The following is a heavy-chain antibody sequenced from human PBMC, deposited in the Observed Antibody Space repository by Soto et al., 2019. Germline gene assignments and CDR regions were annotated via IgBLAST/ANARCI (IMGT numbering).Heavy chain of an antibody. V-gene: IGHV4-59*01. CDR1: GGSISSYY. D-gene: IGHD3-3*01. Sequence: LTCTVSGGSISSYYWSWIRQPPGKGLEWIGYIYYSGSTNYNPPLKSRVTISVDTSKNQFSLKLSSVTAADTAVYYCARASQLDFWSGSHDAFDIWGPGTTVTVSS. CDR3: ARASQLDFWSGSHDAFDI. CDR2: IYYSGST. J-gene: IGHJ3*02.